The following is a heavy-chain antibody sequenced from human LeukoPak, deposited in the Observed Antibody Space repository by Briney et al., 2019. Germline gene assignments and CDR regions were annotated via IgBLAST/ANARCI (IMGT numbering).Heavy chain of an antibody. Sequence: ASVKVSCKASGYTFTSYYMHWVRQAPRQGLEWMGIINPSGGSTGYAQKFQGRVTMTRNTSISTAYMGLSSLRSEDTAVYYCARSCTNGVCYWYYYYGMDVWGQGTTVTVSS. J-gene: IGHJ6*02. CDR2: INPSGGST. CDR3: ARSCTNGVCYWYYYYGMDV. V-gene: IGHV1-46*01. CDR1: GYTFTSYY. D-gene: IGHD2-8*01.